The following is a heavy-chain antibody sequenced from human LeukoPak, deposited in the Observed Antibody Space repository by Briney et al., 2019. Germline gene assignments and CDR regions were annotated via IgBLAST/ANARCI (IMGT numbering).Heavy chain of an antibody. J-gene: IGHJ4*02. D-gene: IGHD3-3*01. V-gene: IGHV3-7*01. CDR3: AKDLEPSRFLEWFDFDY. Sequence: GGSLRLSCAASGFTFSDFWMSWVRQAPGKGLEWVANIKQDGSDKKYVDSVKGRFTISRDNSKNTLYLQMNSLRAEDTAVYYCAKDLEPSRFLEWFDFDYWGQGTLVTVSS. CDR2: IKQDGSDK. CDR1: GFTFSDFW.